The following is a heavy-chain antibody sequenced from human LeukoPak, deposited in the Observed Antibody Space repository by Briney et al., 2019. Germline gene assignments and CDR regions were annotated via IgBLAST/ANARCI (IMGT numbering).Heavy chain of an antibody. D-gene: IGHD6-13*01. CDR3: ARGSSSSWYGVS. CDR1: GFTFSSYS. V-gene: IGHV3-21*01. CDR2: ISSSSSYI. Sequence: PGGSLRPSCAASGFTFSSYSMNWVRQAPGKGLEWVSSISSSSSYIYYADSVKGRFTISRDNAKNSLYLQMNSLRAEDTAVYYCARGSSSSWYGVSWGQGTLVTVSS. J-gene: IGHJ5*02.